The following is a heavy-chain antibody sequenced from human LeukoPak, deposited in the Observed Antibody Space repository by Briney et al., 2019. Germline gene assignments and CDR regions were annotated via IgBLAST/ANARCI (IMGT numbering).Heavy chain of an antibody. D-gene: IGHD3-9*01. J-gene: IGHJ6*03. CDR1: DGSFSGYY. CDR3: ARDLRQSEHYDILTGYYFSYYMDV. Sequence: SETLSLTCAVYDGSFSGYYWSWIRQPPGKGLEWIGYIYYSGSTNYNPSLKSRVTISVDTSKNQFSLKLSSVTAADTAVYYCARDLRQSEHYDILTGYYFSYYMDVWGKGTTVTISS. CDR2: IYYSGST. V-gene: IGHV4-59*12.